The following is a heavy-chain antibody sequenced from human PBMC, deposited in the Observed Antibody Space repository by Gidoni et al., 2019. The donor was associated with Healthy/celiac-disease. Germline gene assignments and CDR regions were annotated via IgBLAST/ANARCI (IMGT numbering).Heavy chain of an antibody. CDR2: FDPEDGET. J-gene: IGHJ4*02. CDR1: GYTLTEFS. V-gene: IGHV1-24*01. D-gene: IGHD7-27*01. CDR3: ATVTWGPGDY. Sequence: QGQRVQSGAEVKKRAASATVPCNVSGYTLTEFSMHWVRQAPGKGPEWMGGFDPEDGETIYAQKFQGRVTMTEDTSTDTAYMELSSLRSEDTAVYYCATVTWGPGDYWRQGTLVTVSS.